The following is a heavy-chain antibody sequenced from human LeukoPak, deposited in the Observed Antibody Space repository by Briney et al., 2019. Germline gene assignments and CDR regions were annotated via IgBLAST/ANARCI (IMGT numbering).Heavy chain of an antibody. D-gene: IGHD6-13*01. CDR3: AKRATAGGFDS. CDR1: GFSFSSYA. V-gene: IGHV3-23*01. J-gene: IGHJ4*02. Sequence: GGTLRLSCEATGFSFSSYAMSWVRQAPGEGLEWVSASSGSGDSADYADAVKGRFTISRDNSKSTLYLQMTSLRVDDTAVYYCAKRATAGGFDSWGQGTLVTVSS. CDR2: SSGSGDSA.